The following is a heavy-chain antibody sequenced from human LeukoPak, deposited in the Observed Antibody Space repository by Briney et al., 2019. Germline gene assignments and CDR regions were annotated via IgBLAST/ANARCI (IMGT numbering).Heavy chain of an antibody. CDR2: ILHSGST. CDR3: VKASWGSYFAN. Sequence: PSETLSLTCAVSGVSIASSSFYWGWIRQAPGKGLEWIGSILHSGSTYYNPSLKSRVTISLDTSNNQFSLKLPSVTAADTAVYFCVKASWGSYFANWGPGTLVTVS. V-gene: IGHV4-39*07. J-gene: IGHJ4*02. D-gene: IGHD3-16*01. CDR1: GVSIASSSFY.